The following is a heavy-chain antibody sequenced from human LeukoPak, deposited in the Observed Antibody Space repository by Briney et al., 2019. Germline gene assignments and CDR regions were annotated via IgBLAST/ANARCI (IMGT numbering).Heavy chain of an antibody. J-gene: IGHJ4*01. CDR1: GFTFSSYA. D-gene: IGHD3-22*01. CDR2: ADGGGSST. Sequence: GGSLRLSCAASGFTFSSYAMSWVRQAPGRGPVWVSRADGGGSSTSYADSVKGRFSISRDNAKSTLYLQMNGLRAEDTAVYYCARGPGSSGDAYVGDYWGHGTLVTVSS. V-gene: IGHV3-74*01. CDR3: ARGPGSSGDAYVGDY.